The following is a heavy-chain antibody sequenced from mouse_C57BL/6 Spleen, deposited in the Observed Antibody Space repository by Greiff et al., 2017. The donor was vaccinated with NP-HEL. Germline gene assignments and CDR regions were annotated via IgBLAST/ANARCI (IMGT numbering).Heavy chain of an antibody. D-gene: IGHD1-1*01. CDR1: GYTFTSYW. V-gene: IGHV1-69*01. CDR2: IDPSDSYT. J-gene: IGHJ1*03. CDR3: ARKPTVWYFDV. Sequence: QVQLQQSGAELVMPGASVKLSCKASGYTFTSYWMHWVKQRPGQGLEWIGEIDPSDSYTNYNQKFKGKSTLTVDKSSSTAYMQLSSLTSEDSAVYYCARKPTVWYFDVWGTGTTVTVSS.